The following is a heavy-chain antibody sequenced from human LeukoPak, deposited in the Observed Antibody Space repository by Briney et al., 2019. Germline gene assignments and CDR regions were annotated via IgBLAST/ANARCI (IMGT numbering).Heavy chain of an antibody. CDR1: GASISSYY. J-gene: IGHJ4*02. V-gene: IGHV4-59*01. Sequence: KASETLSLTCTVSGASISSYYWSWIRQPPGKGLEWIGYLYNTRNTYYNPSLKSRVTISVDTSKNQFSLKVSSLTAPDTAVYYCARTKNGTPPFDYCGQGTLVTVPS. CDR2: LYNTRNT. CDR3: ARTKNGTPPFDY. D-gene: IGHD2-8*01.